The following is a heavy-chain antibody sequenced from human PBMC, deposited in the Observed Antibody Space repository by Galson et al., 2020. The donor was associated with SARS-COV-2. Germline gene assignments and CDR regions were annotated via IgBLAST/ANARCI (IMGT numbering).Heavy chain of an antibody. CDR3: ARQLFVRVTSFLDY. Sequence: SETLSLTCVISGDSVSNNNVAWNWIRQSPSRGLEWLGRTFYRSQWHNDYAESVRSRITVNPETSKNQFSLQLDSVTPEDTALYFCARQLFVRVTSFLDYWSQGSLVIVSS. V-gene: IGHV6-1*01. J-gene: IGHJ4*02. D-gene: IGHD3-16*01. CDR2: TFYRSQWHN. CDR1: GDSVSNNNVA.